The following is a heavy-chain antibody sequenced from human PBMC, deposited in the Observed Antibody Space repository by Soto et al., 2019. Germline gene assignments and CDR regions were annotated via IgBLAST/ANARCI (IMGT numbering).Heavy chain of an antibody. D-gene: IGHD1-26*01. CDR3: ARHRHPRGTVGATSPLDP. Sequence: RLSCAISGFSVSSNYLSWVRQVPGKGLEWVSVHYSGGSTYYADSVQGRFTISRDKSNNTLYLQMRRVRAEDTAVYFCARHRHPRGTVGATSPLDPWGQGTQVTVSS. V-gene: IGHV3-53*01. CDR2: HYSGGST. J-gene: IGHJ5*02. CDR1: GFSVSSNY.